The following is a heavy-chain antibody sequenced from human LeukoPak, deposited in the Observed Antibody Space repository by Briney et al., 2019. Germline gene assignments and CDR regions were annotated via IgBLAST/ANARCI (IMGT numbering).Heavy chain of an antibody. V-gene: IGHV4-4*07. J-gene: IGHJ6*03. CDR1: GGSISSYY. CDR3: ARGITMVRGVSYYYYYYMDV. Sequence: SETLSLTCTVSGGSISSYYWSWIRQPAGKGLEWIGRIYTSGSTNYNPSLKSRVTMSVDTSKNQFSLKLSSVTAADTAVYYCARGITMVRGVSYYYYYYMDVWGKGTTVTVSS. D-gene: IGHD3-10*01. CDR2: IYTSGST.